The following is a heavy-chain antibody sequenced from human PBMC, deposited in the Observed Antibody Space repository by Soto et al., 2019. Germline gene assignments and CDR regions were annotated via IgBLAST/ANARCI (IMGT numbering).Heavy chain of an antibody. V-gene: IGHV3-21*01. CDR2: ISTSSTYI. Sequence: PGGSLRLSCAASGFTFRSYTMNWVRQAPGKGLEWVSSISTSSTYIYYEDSVKGRFTISRDNAKNSLYLQMSSLRADDTAVYYCARDLSSGDSCYSGYWGQGTLVTVSS. J-gene: IGHJ4*02. CDR1: GFTFRSYT. D-gene: IGHD2-15*01. CDR3: ARDLSSGDSCYSGY.